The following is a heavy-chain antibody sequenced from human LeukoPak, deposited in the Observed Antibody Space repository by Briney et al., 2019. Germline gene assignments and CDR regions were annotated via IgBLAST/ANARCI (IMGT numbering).Heavy chain of an antibody. Sequence: SETPSLTCTVSGGSISSGDYYWSWIRQPPGKGLEWIGYIYYSGSTYYNPSLKSRVTISVDTSKNQFSLKLSSVTAADTAVYYCARGGDFWSGYINWFDPWGQGTLVTVSS. V-gene: IGHV4-30-4*01. CDR2: IYYSGST. J-gene: IGHJ5*02. CDR3: ARGGDFWSGYINWFDP. D-gene: IGHD3-3*01. CDR1: GGSISSGDYY.